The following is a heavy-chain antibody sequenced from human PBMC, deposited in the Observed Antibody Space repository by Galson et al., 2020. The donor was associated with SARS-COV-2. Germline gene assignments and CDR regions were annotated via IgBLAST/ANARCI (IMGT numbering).Heavy chain of an antibody. D-gene: IGHD2-21*02. CDR3: ARGGVGKLGGDCSLDY. CDR1: GFTFSSYW. V-gene: IGHV3-7*01. CDR2: IKQDGSEK. Sequence: GESLKISCAASGFTFSSYWMSWVRQAPGKGLEWVANIKQDGSEKYYVDSVKGRFTISRDNAKNSLYLQMNSLRAEDTAVYYCARGGVGKLGGDCSLDYWGQGTLVTVSS. J-gene: IGHJ4*02.